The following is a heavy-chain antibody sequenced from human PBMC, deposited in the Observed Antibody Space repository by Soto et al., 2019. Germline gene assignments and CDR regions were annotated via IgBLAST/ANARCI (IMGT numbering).Heavy chain of an antibody. CDR2: ISAYNGNT. CDR3: ARDYYDSSGYLNLPLLYYYGMDV. CDR1: GYTFTSYG. J-gene: IGHJ6*02. D-gene: IGHD3-22*01. V-gene: IGHV1-18*01. Sequence: QVQLVQSGAEVKKPGASVKVSCKASGYTFTSYGISWVRQAPGQGLEWMGWISAYNGNTNYAQKLQGRVTITTDTSTSTAYMELRSLRSDDTAVYYCARDYYDSSGYLNLPLLYYYGMDVWGQGTTVTVSS.